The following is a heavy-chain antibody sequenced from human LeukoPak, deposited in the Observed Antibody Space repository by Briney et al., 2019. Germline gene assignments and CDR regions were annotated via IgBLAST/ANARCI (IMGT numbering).Heavy chain of an antibody. Sequence: PGGSLRLSCAASGFTFSSYWMHWVRQAPGKGLVWVSRINSDGSSTSYADSVKDRFTFSGDNAKNTLYLQMNSLRAEDTAVYYCARGSVPGYSSSWYLFDYWGQGTLVTVSS. CDR1: GFTFSSYW. V-gene: IGHV3-74*01. J-gene: IGHJ4*02. CDR2: INSDGSST. CDR3: ARGSVPGYSSSWYLFDY. D-gene: IGHD6-13*01.